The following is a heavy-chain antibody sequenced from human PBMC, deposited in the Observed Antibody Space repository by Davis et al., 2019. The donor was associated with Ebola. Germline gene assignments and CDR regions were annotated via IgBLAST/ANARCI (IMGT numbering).Heavy chain of an antibody. V-gene: IGHV1-8*03. Sequence: ASVKVSCKASGYTFTSYDINWVRQATGQGLEWMGWMNPNSGNTGYAQKFQGRVTITRNTSISTAYMELSSLRSEDTAVYYCARDRTPRYSGSYDLDAFDIWGQGTMVTVSS. D-gene: IGHD1-26*01. CDR2: MNPNSGNT. J-gene: IGHJ3*02. CDR1: GYTFTSYD. CDR3: ARDRTPRYSGSYDLDAFDI.